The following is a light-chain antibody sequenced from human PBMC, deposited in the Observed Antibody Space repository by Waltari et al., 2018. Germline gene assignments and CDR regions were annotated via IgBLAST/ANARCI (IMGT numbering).Light chain of an antibody. CDR3: CSYAGSAISV. J-gene: IGLJ3*02. V-gene: IGLV2-23*02. CDR2: DVN. CDR1: RSDIGTYNL. Sequence: QSALPQTATVSGSPGQSITISCTGTRSDIGTYNLVSWYQQHPGKAPTLIIYDVNKPPSGVSNRFSGSKSGNTASLTISGLQAADEADYYCCSYAGSAISVFGGGTKVTVL.